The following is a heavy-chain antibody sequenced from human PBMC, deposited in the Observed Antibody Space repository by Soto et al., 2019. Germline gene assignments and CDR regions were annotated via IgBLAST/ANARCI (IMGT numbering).Heavy chain of an antibody. CDR2: INAGNGNT. J-gene: IGHJ5*02. V-gene: IGHV1-3*01. CDR3: ARDRGDPRSSHGGVVVAATTGVFDP. CDR1: GYTFTSYA. D-gene: IGHD2-15*01. Sequence: QVQLVQSGAEVKKPGASVKVSCKASGYTFTSYAMHWVRQAPGQRLEWMGWINAGNGNTKYSQKFQGRVTITRDTSASTAYMELSSLRSEDTAVYYCARDRGDPRSSHGGVVVAATTGVFDPWGQGTLVTVSS.